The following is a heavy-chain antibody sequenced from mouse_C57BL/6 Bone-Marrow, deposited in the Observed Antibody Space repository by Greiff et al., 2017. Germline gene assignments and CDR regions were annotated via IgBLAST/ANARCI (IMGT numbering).Heavy chain of an antibody. CDR1: GFSLTSYG. CDR2: IWSGGST. J-gene: IGHJ2*01. D-gene: IGHD1-1*01. CDR3: GGGLLRWALDY. Sequence: VQLQESGPGLVQPSQSLSITCTVSGFSLTSYGVHWVRQSPGKGLEWLGVIWSGGSTDYNAAFISRLSISKDNSKSQVFYIMNSLQADDAAIYYCGGGLLRWALDYWGQGTTLTVSS. V-gene: IGHV2-2*01.